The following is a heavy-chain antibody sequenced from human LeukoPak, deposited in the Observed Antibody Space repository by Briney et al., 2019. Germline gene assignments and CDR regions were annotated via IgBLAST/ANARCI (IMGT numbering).Heavy chain of an antibody. J-gene: IGHJ4*02. CDR2: FDVIDGET. CDR3: AAGRPYSLLDY. D-gene: IGHD5-18*01. Sequence: ASVKVSCTVSGSSLTELSLYWVRQAPGKGLEWMGGFDVIDGETFYAQKLQGRVTMTEDSSADTAYMEPRSLTSDDTALYYCAAGRPYSLLDYWGQGTLVTVSS. CDR1: GSSLTELS. V-gene: IGHV1-24*01.